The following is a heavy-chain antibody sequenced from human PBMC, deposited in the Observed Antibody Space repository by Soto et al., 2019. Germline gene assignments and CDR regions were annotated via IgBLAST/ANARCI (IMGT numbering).Heavy chain of an antibody. CDR2: ISGSGGST. D-gene: IGHD1-26*01. CDR3: AKGLAWVGAFDI. J-gene: IGHJ3*02. CDR1: GFTFSSYA. Sequence: VQLLESGGGLVQPGGSLRLSCAASGFTFSSYAMSWVRQAPGKGLEWVSAISGSGGSTYYADSVKGRFTISRDNSKNTLYLQMNSFRAEDTAVYYCAKGLAWVGAFDIWGQGTMVTVSS. V-gene: IGHV3-23*01.